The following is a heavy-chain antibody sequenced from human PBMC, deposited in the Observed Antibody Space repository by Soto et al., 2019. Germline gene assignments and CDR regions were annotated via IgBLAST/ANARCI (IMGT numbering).Heavy chain of an antibody. J-gene: IGHJ5*02. CDR1: GFTFSSYS. Sequence: EVQLVESGGGLVQPRGSLRLSWAASGFTFSSYSMHWVRQAPGKGLEWVSYISSSSSTIYYADSVKGRFTISRDNAKNSLDLQMNSLRAEDTAVYYCAREGGDLNWFVPWVQGTLVTVSS. CDR3: AREGGDLNWFVP. V-gene: IGHV3-48*01. CDR2: ISSSSSTI. D-gene: IGHD4-17*01.